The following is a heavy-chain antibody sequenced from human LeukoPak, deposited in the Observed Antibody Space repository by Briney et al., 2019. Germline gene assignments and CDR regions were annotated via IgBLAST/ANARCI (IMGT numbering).Heavy chain of an antibody. J-gene: IGHJ4*02. CDR2: IYNTGST. CDR1: GYFVSSGYY. Sequence: PSETLSLTCGVSGYFVSSGYYWGWIRQPPGKGLEWIGNIYNTGSTYYNPSLKSRVTISVDTSKNQFSLKLSSVTAADTAVYYCAKYGDYGKGDDYFDYWGQGTLVTVSS. V-gene: IGHV4-38-2*01. CDR3: AKYGDYGKGDDYFDY. D-gene: IGHD4-17*01.